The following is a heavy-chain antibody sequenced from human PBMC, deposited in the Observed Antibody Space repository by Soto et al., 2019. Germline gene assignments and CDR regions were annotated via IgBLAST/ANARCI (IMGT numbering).Heavy chain of an antibody. CDR2: IYDSGTT. CDR3: ARGIAVAGLVP. J-gene: IGHJ5*02. Sequence: SETLSLTCTVSGGSISVYYWSWIRQPPGKGLEWIGYIYDSGTTNYNPSLESRVTTSVDTSKNQFSLKLSSVTAADTAVYYCARGIAVAGLVPWGQGTLVTVSS. CDR1: GGSISVYY. V-gene: IGHV4-59*01. D-gene: IGHD6-19*01.